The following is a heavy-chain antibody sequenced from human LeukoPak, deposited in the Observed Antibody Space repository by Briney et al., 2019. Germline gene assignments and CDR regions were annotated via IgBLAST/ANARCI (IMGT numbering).Heavy chain of an antibody. CDR3: ARDGHRRYHYDSSGREDAFDI. CDR2: ISAYNGHT. V-gene: IGHV1-18*04. CDR1: GYTFTGYY. Sequence: ASVKVSCKASGYTFTGYYMHWVRQAPGQGLEWMGWISAYNGHTKYAQKVQGRVTMTRDTSTSTAYMELRSLRSDDTAVYYCARDGHRRYHYDSSGREDAFDIWGQGTMVTVSS. J-gene: IGHJ3*02. D-gene: IGHD3-22*01.